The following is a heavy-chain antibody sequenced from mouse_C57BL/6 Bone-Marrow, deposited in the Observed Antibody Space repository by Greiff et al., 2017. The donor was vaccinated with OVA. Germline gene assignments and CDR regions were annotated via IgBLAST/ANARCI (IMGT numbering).Heavy chain of an antibody. CDR1: GFNIKDDY. D-gene: IGHD4-1*01. Sequence: VQLMESGAELVRPGASVKLSCTASGFNIKDDYMYWVKQRPEQGLEWIGWIDPENGDTEYASKFQGKATITADTSSNTAYLQLSSLTSEDTAVYYCTTKANWDDFDYWGQGTTLTVS. CDR2: IDPENGDT. CDR3: TTKANWDDFDY. J-gene: IGHJ2*01. V-gene: IGHV14-4*01.